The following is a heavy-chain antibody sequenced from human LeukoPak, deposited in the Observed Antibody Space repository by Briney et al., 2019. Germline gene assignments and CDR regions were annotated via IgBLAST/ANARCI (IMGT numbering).Heavy chain of an antibody. CDR3: ARATAPITIFGVVIDPVDAFDI. CDR1: GGSISSSSYY. J-gene: IGHJ3*02. V-gene: IGHV4-39*07. D-gene: IGHD3-3*01. Sequence: SETLSLTCTVSGGSISSSSYYWGWIRQPPGKGLEWIGSIYCGGSTYYNPSLKSRVTISVDTSKNQFSLKLSSVTAADTAVYYCARATAPITIFGVVIDPVDAFDIWGQGTMVTVSS. CDR2: IYCGGST.